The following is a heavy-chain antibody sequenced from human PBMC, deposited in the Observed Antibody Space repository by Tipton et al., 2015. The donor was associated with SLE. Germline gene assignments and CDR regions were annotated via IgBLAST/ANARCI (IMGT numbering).Heavy chain of an antibody. V-gene: IGHV4-38-2*02. Sequence: TLSLTCTVSDYSISSGYYWGWIRQPPGKGLEWIGSIYHTGRTYYNLSLKSRVTISVDTSKNQLSLKLSSVTAADTAVYYCARDWNFWSGPGAFDIWGQGTMVTVSS. J-gene: IGHJ3*02. CDR3: ARDWNFWSGPGAFDI. CDR2: IYHTGRT. CDR1: DYSISSGYY. D-gene: IGHD3-3*01.